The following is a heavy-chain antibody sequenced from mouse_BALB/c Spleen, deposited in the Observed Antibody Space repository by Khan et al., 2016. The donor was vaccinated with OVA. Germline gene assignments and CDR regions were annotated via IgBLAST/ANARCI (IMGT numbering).Heavy chain of an antibody. Sequence: EVQLQESGPGLVKPSQSLSLTCTVTGYSITSDYAWNWLRQFPGNNLEWMGYINYSGTTSKQPSLKSRISLTRDTSKTQFFLQLNSVTTEDTATYNSERGRAYGGEGTLVTVAA. V-gene: IGHV3-2*02. CDR3: ERGRAY. J-gene: IGHJ3*01. CDR2: INYSGTT. CDR1: GYSITSDYA.